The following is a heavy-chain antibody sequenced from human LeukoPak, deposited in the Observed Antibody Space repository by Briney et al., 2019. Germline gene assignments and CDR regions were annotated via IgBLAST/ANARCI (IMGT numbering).Heavy chain of an antibody. V-gene: IGHV3-23*01. CDR3: AKDQNIVVVPAAPPPFFDY. J-gene: IGHJ4*02. CDR2: ISGSGGST. CDR1: GFTFSSYA. D-gene: IGHD2-2*01. Sequence: PGGSLRLSCAASGFTFSSYAMSWVRQAPGKGLEWVSAISGSGGSTYYADSVKGRFTISRDNSKNTLYLQMNSLRAEDTAVYYCAKDQNIVVVPAAPPPFFDYWGQGTLVTVSS.